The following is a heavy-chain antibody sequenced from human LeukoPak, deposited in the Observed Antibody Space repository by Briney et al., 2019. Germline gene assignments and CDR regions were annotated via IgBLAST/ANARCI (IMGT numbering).Heavy chain of an antibody. D-gene: IGHD5-24*01. CDR2: IYTSGST. V-gene: IGHV4-61*02. CDR3: AAERWLSGGSSPFEF. Sequence: SETLSLTCTVSGGSISSSSYYWGWIRQPPGKGLEWIGRIYTSGSTNYNPSLKSRVTISIDTSKNQFSLRLRSVTAADTAVYYCAAERWLSGGSSPFEFWGQGILVAVSS. CDR1: GGSISSSSYY. J-gene: IGHJ4*02.